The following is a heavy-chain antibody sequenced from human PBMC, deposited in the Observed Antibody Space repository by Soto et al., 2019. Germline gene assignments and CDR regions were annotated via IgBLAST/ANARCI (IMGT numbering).Heavy chain of an antibody. CDR3: ARDRVDCSGGXCWRSVEDT. V-gene: IGHV1-46*01. Sequence: ASVKVSCKASGYTFTSYYMHWVRQAPGQGLEWMGIIDPSGGGTSYAQKFQGRLTMTRDTSTSTVYMELSSLRSEDTAVYYCARDRVDCSGGXCWRSVEDTWGQGTLVTVSS. CDR2: IDPSGGGT. D-gene: IGHD2-15*01. J-gene: IGHJ5*02. CDR1: GYTFTSYY.